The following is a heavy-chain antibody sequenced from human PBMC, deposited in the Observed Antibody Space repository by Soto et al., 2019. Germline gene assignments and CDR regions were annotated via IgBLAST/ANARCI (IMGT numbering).Heavy chain of an antibody. D-gene: IGHD5-18*01. CDR3: ARGAAMVTYYYYYGMDV. V-gene: IGHV6-1*01. Sequence: SQTLSLTCAISGDSVSSNSAAWNWIRQSPSRGLEWLGRTYYRSKWYNDYAVSVKSRITIKTDTSKNQFSLQLNSVTPEDTAVYDCARGAAMVTYYYYYGMDVWGQGTTVTVSS. CDR2: TYYRSKWYN. J-gene: IGHJ6*02. CDR1: GDSVSSNSAA.